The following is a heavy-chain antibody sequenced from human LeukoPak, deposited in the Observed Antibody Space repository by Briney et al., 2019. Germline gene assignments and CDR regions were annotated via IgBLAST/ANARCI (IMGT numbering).Heavy chain of an antibody. CDR2: INHSGST. V-gene: IGHV4-34*01. CDR1: GGSFSGYC. D-gene: IGHD5-18*01. Sequence: SETLSLTCAVYGGSFSGYCWSWIRQPPGKGLEWIGEINHSGSTNYNPSLKSRVTISVDTSKNQFSLKLSSVTAADTAVYYCARGQYGYGYPHFDYWGQGILVTVSS. CDR3: ARGQYGYGYPHFDY. J-gene: IGHJ4*02.